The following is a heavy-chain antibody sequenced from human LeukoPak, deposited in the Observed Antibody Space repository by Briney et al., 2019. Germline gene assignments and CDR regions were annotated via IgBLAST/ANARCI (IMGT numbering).Heavy chain of an antibody. J-gene: IGHJ4*02. V-gene: IGHV4-34*01. Sequence: SETLSLTCAVYGGSFSGYYWSWIRQPPGKGLEWIGEINHSGSTNYNPSLKSRVTISVDTSKNQFSLKLSSVTAADTAVYYRASLKAARYYYGSGSYYNDYWGQGTLVTVSS. D-gene: IGHD3-10*01. CDR1: GGSFSGYY. CDR3: ASLKAARYYYGSGSYYNDY. CDR2: INHSGST.